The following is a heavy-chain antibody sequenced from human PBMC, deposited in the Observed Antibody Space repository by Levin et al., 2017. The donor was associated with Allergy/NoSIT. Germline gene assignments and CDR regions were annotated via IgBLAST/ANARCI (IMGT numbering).Heavy chain of an antibody. CDR2: ISSSSSYI. V-gene: IGHV3-21*01. D-gene: IGHD6-13*01. J-gene: IGHJ4*02. Sequence: GGSLRLSCAASGFTFSSYSMNWVRQAPGKGLEWVSSISSSSSYIYYADSVKGRFTISRDNAKNSLYLQMNSLRAEDTAVYYCARGSIAAGTTTIGYWGQGTLVTVSS. CDR3: ARGSIAAGTTTIGY. CDR1: GFTFSSYS.